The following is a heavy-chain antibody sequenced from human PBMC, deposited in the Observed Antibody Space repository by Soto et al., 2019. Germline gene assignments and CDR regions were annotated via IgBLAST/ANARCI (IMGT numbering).Heavy chain of an antibody. Sequence: SETLSLTCTVSGGSISSYYWSWIRQPPGKGLEWIGYIYYSGSTNYNPSLKSRVTISVDTSKNQFSLKLSSVTAADTAVYYCARFGQKLHFDYWGKGTLVTVS. V-gene: IGHV4-59*01. CDR2: IYYSGST. J-gene: IGHJ4*02. CDR3: ARFGQKLHFDY. CDR1: GGSISSYY. D-gene: IGHD3-10*01.